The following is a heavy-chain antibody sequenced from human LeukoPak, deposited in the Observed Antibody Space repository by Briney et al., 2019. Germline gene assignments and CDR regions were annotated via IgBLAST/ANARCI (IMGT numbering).Heavy chain of an antibody. D-gene: IGHD6-13*01. CDR2: INHSGST. J-gene: IGHJ4*02. V-gene: IGHV4-34*01. Sequence: SETLSLTCAVYGGSFSGYYWNWIRQPPGKGLEWIGEINHSGSTNYNPSLKSRVTISVDTSKNQFSLKLSSVTAADTAVYYCARGLGAAAHWXQGTXXTVS. CDR1: GGSFSGYY. CDR3: ARGLGAAAH.